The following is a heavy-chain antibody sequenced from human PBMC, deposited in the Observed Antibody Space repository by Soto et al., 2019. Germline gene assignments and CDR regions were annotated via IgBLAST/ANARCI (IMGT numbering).Heavy chain of an antibody. CDR2: IHYSGST. J-gene: IGHJ4*02. D-gene: IGHD6-13*01. CDR3: ARINWDSSNWYYFDY. V-gene: IGHV4-61*01. Sequence: PSETLSLTCTVSGGSVSSGNHYWSWIRQPPGKGLEWIGYIHYSGSTIYDPSLNSRVTMSIDMSKNQFSLKLSSVTAADTAVYYCARINWDSSNWYYFDYWGQGTLVTVSS. CDR1: GGSVSSGNHY.